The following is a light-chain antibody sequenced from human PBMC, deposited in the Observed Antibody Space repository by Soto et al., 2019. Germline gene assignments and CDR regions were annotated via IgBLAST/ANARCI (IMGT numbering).Light chain of an antibody. V-gene: IGLV1-40*01. CDR1: SSNIGAGYD. CDR2: ANN. Sequence: ALTQPPSVSGAPGQRVTISCTGSSSNIGAGYDVHWYQQFPGTAPKLLIYANNNRPSGVPDRFSGSKSGTSASLAITGLQAEDEGDYYCQSYDSSLNDVVFGGGTKVTVL. J-gene: IGLJ2*01. CDR3: QSYDSSLNDVV.